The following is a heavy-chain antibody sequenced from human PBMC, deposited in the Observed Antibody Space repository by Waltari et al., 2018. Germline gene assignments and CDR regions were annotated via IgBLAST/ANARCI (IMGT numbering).Heavy chain of an antibody. CDR2: INHSGST. Sequence: QVQLQQWGAGLLKPSETLSLTCAVYGGSFSGYYWSWIRQPPGKGLEWIGEINHSGSTNDNPSLKSRVTISVDTSKNQFSLKLSSVTAADTAVYYCARTGYSSSWGSDYWGQGTLVTVSS. D-gene: IGHD6-13*01. J-gene: IGHJ4*02. V-gene: IGHV4-34*01. CDR3: ARTGYSSSWGSDY. CDR1: GGSFSGYY.